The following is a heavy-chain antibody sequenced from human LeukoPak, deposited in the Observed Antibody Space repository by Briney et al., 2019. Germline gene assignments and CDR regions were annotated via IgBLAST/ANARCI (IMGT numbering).Heavy chain of an antibody. J-gene: IGHJ4*02. CDR2: INQNGNET. CDR3: AKDKTGFFDWLSNFDY. D-gene: IGHD3-9*01. CDR1: GFTFSSYW. V-gene: IGHV3-7*03. Sequence: GGSLRLSCAASGFTFSSYWMSWVRQAPGKGLEWVANINQNGNETNSVDSVKGRFTISRDNTKNSLYLQMNSLRAEDTALYYCAKDKTGFFDWLSNFDYWGQGTLVTVSS.